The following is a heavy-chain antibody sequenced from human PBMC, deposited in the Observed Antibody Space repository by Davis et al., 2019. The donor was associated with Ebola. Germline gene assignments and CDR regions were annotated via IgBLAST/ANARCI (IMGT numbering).Heavy chain of an antibody. D-gene: IGHD6-19*01. Sequence: ASVQVSCKASRGTFSSYATSWVRQPPGQGLEWMGIINPSGGSTSYDQKFQGRVTMTRDTSTRPVYMELSSLRSEDTAVYYCARLSREKWQWLVLYYYGMDVWGQRTTVTVSS. CDR1: RGTFSSYA. CDR2: INPSGGST. V-gene: IGHV1-46*01. J-gene: IGHJ6*02. CDR3: ARLSREKWQWLVLYYYGMDV.